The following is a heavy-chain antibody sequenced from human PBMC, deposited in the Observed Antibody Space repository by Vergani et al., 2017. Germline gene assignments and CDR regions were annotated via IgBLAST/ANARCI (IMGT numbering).Heavy chain of an antibody. Sequence: EVQLVESGGGLVKPGGSLRLSCAASGFTFSSYSMNWVRQAPGKGLEWVSSISSSSSYIYYGNSVKGRFTISRDNAKNSLYLQMNSLRAEDTAVYYCALDPDYGDPTYDYWGQGTLVTVS. CDR2: ISSSSSYI. D-gene: IGHD4-17*01. CDR1: GFTFSSYS. J-gene: IGHJ4*02. V-gene: IGHV3-21*01. CDR3: ALDPDYGDPTYDY.